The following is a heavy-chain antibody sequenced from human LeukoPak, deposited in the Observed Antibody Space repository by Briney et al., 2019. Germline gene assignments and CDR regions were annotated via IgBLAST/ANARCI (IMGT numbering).Heavy chain of an antibody. J-gene: IGHJ4*02. CDR1: GGSISSGGYY. CDR3: ARYCSGGSCDSRVFDY. V-gene: IGHV4-31*03. Sequence: PSETLSLTCTVSGGSISSGGYYWSWIRQHPGKGLEWIGYIYYSGSTYYNPSLKSRVTISVDTSKNQFSLKLSSVTAADTAVYYCARYCSGGSCDSRVFDYWGQGTLVTVSS. D-gene: IGHD2-15*01. CDR2: IYYSGST.